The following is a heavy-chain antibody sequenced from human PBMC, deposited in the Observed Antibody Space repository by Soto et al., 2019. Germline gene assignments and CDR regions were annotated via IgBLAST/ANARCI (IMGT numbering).Heavy chain of an antibody. Sequence: GGSLRLSCAASGFTFSSYGMHWVRQAPGKGLEWVAVIWYDGSNKYYADSVKGRFTISRDNSKNTLYLQMNSLRAEDTAVYYCASVDTAMVHWGSFDYWGQGSLVTVSS. CDR3: ASVDTAMVHWGSFDY. J-gene: IGHJ4*02. CDR2: IWYDGSNK. V-gene: IGHV3-33*01. CDR1: GFTFSSYG. D-gene: IGHD5-18*01.